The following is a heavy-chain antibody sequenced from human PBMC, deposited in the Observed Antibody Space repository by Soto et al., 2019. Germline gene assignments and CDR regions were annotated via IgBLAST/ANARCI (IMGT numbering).Heavy chain of an antibody. D-gene: IGHD5-18*01. J-gene: IGHJ4*02. CDR3: ARGAMANFDY. V-gene: IGHV1-69*13. Sequence: SVKVSCKASGCTFGSHVIAWVRQAPGQGLEWMGGLIAMLGTPTYARKVQGRATITADESLTSSYLELRSLRYEDTAVYFCARGAMANFDYWGQGTVVTISS. CDR1: GCTFGSHV. CDR2: LIAMLGTP.